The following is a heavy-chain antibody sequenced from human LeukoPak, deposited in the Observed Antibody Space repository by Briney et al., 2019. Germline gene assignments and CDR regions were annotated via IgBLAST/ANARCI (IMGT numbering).Heavy chain of an antibody. Sequence: ASVKVSCKASGGTISSYAISWVRQAPGQGLEWMGGVIPIFDTANYAQKFQGRVTITADKSTSTAYMELSSLRSEDTAVYYCAIDPTYYGSGSYGSRGFDYWGQGTLVTVSS. J-gene: IGHJ4*02. CDR3: AIDPTYYGSGSYGSRGFDY. D-gene: IGHD3-10*01. CDR2: VIPIFDTA. V-gene: IGHV1-69*06. CDR1: GGTISSYA.